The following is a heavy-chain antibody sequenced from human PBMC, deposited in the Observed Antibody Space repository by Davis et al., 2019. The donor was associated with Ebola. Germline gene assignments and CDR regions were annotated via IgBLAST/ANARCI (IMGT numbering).Heavy chain of an antibody. CDR2: FDPEDGET. D-gene: IGHD3-3*01. J-gene: IGHJ5*02. CDR1: GYTLTELS. CDR3: ATSDDSANWFDP. Sequence: ASVKVSCKVSGYTLTELSMHWVRQAPGKGLEWMGGFDPEDGETIYAQKFQGRVTMTEDTSTDTAYMELSSLRSEDTAVYYCATSDDSANWFDPWGQGTLVTVSS. V-gene: IGHV1-24*01.